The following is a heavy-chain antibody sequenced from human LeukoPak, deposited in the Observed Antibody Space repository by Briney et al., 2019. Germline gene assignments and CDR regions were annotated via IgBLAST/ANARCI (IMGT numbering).Heavy chain of an antibody. D-gene: IGHD4-11*01. Sequence: PSETLSLTCTVSGGSISSYYWSWIRQPPGKGLEWIGYIYYSGSTNYNPSLKSRVTISVDTSKNQYSLKLSSVTAADTAVYYCASWTTVSLNFDYWGQGTLVTVSS. CDR2: IYYSGST. CDR1: GGSISSYY. J-gene: IGHJ4*02. V-gene: IGHV4-59*08. CDR3: ASWTTVSLNFDY.